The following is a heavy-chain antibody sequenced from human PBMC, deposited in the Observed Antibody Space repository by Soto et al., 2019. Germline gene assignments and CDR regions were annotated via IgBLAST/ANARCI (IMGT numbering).Heavy chain of an antibody. D-gene: IGHD3-22*01. Sequence: SETLSLTXAVYGGSFSGYYWSWIRQPPGKGLEWMGEINHSGSTNYNPSLKSRVTISVDTSKNQFSLKLSSVTAADTAVYYCARAHVPPHTYYYDSSGTRRWFDPWGQGTLVTVSS. CDR2: INHSGST. J-gene: IGHJ5*02. V-gene: IGHV4-34*01. CDR1: GGSFSGYY. CDR3: ARAHVPPHTYYYDSSGTRRWFDP.